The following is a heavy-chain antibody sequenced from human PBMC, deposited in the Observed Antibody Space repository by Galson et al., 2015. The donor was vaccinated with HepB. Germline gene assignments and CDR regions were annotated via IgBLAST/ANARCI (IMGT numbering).Heavy chain of an antibody. CDR2: HDRDDGDT. CDR3: ATGYCRGTSCYSCLDH. D-gene: IGHD2-2*02. CDR1: GDTLDELS. Sequence: SVKVSCKVSGDTLDELSVHWVRQAPGKGLQWMGGHDRDDGDTFYGENFQGRVTMTEDTSTDTAYMELRSLTSDDTAVYYCATGYCRGTSCYSCLDHWGQGTLVTVSS. V-gene: IGHV1-24*01. J-gene: IGHJ1*01.